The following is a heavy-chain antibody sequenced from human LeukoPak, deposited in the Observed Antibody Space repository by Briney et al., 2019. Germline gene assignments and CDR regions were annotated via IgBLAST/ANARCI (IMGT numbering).Heavy chain of an antibody. D-gene: IGHD1-26*01. J-gene: IGHJ4*02. Sequence: ASVTVSCKASGYTFTSYDINWVRQAAGQGLEWMGWMNPNSGNTGYAQKFQGRVTITRNTSISTAYMELSSLRSEDTAVYYCARGIEWEQNYWGQGTLVTVSS. CDR2: MNPNSGNT. CDR3: ARGIEWEQNY. CDR1: GYTFTSYD. V-gene: IGHV1-8*03.